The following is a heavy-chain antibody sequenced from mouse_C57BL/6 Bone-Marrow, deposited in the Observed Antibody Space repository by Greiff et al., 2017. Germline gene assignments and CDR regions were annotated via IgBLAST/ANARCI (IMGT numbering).Heavy chain of an antibody. CDR2: ISNGGGST. CDR1: GFTFSDYY. Sequence: EVKVVESGGGLVQPGGSLKLSCAASGFTFSDYYMYWVRQTPEKRLEWVAYISNGGGSTYYPDTVKGRFTISRDNAKNTLYLQMSRLKSEDTAMYYCARRQLSAWFAYWGQGTLVTVSA. D-gene: IGHD4-1*02. CDR3: ARRQLSAWFAY. V-gene: IGHV5-12*01. J-gene: IGHJ3*01.